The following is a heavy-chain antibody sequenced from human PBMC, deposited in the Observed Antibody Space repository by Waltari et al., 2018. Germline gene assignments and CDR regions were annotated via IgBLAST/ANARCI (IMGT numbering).Heavy chain of an antibody. CDR3: ARVGSGLRFLEWFDY. D-gene: IGHD3-3*01. CDR2: IIPIFGTA. J-gene: IGHJ5*01. Sequence: QVQLVQSGADVTKPGSSVKVSCKASGGTFSSYAISWVRQAPGQGLEWMGGIIPIFGTANYVQKVQGRVTITADESTSTAYMELSSLRSEDTAVYYCARVGSGLRFLEWFDYWGQGTLVTVSS. CDR1: GGTFSSYA. V-gene: IGHV1-69*01.